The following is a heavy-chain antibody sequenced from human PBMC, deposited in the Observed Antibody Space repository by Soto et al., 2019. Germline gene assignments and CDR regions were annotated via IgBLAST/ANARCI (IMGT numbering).Heavy chain of an antibody. CDR3: ARPLYYYDSSGYPPGY. CDR1: GFTFSSYS. V-gene: IGHV3-21*01. Sequence: GGSLRLSCVASGFTFSSYSMNWVRQAPGKGLVCVSSISSSSSYIYYADSVKGRFTISRDNAKNSLYLQMNSLRAEDTAVYYCARPLYYYDSSGYPPGYWGQGTLVTVSS. J-gene: IGHJ4*02. CDR2: ISSSSSYI. D-gene: IGHD3-22*01.